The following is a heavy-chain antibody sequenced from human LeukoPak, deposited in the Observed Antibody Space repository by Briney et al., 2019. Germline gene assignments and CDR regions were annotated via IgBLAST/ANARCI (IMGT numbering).Heavy chain of an antibody. CDR2: IYYSGST. J-gene: IGHJ3*02. CDR3: ARDGWYNAFDI. Sequence: SETLSLTCTVSGGSISSYYWSWIRQPPGKGLEGIGYIYYSGSTNYNPPLKSRVTIPVDTSKNQFSLKLSSVAAADTAVYYCARDGWYNAFDIWGQGTMVTVSS. V-gene: IGHV4-59*12. D-gene: IGHD6-19*01. CDR1: GGSISSYY.